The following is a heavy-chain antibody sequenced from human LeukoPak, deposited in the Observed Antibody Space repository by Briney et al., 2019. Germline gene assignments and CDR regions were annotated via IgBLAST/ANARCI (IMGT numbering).Heavy chain of an antibody. D-gene: IGHD6-19*01. CDR3: AKDHNIAGSGWENSPDY. V-gene: IGHV3-43*02. J-gene: IGHJ4*02. Sequence: GGSLRLSCAASGFTFDDYAMHWVRQAPGKGLEWVSLISGDGGSTYYAASLKGRFTISRDNSKNSLYLQMNSLRTEDTALYYCAKDHNIAGSGWENSPDYWGQGTLVTVSS. CDR1: GFTFDDYA. CDR2: ISGDGGST.